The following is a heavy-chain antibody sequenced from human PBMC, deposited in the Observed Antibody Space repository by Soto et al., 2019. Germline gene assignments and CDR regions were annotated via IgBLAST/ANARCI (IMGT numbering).Heavy chain of an antibody. V-gene: IGHV3-30*03. CDR3: ARDLPLYCRGDCNFDF. CDR2: ISYDGGER. D-gene: IGHD2-21*02. CDR1: GFIFSRYG. Sequence: PGGSLRLSCGGSGFIFSRYGMHWVRQAPGKGLEWVTGISYDGGERFYADSVKGRFTISRDNSKNRLDLQMSSMRPEDTAVYYWARDLPLYCRGDCNFDFWGQGTMVTVSS. J-gene: IGHJ4*02.